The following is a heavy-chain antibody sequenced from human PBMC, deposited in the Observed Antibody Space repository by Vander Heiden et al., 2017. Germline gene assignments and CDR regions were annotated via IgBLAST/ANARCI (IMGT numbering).Heavy chain of an antibody. CDR3: ARVGVH. J-gene: IGHJ4*02. Sequence: QVQLVESGGGVVQPGRSLRLSCAASGFTFSSYAMHWVRQAPGKWLEWVAVISYDGSNKYYADSVKGRFTISRDNSKNTLYLQMNSLRAEDTAVYYCARVGVHWGQGTLVTVSS. D-gene: IGHD3-16*01. CDR2: ISYDGSNK. CDR1: GFTFSSYA. V-gene: IGHV3-30*01.